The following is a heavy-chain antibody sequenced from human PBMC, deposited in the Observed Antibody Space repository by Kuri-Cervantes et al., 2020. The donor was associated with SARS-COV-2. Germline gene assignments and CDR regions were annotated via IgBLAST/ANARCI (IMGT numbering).Heavy chain of an antibody. D-gene: IGHD2-2*01. J-gene: IGHJ4*02. CDR3: AKSPIVVVPAAIAY. V-gene: IGHV3-23*01. CDR1: GFTFDDYA. Sequence: GGSLRLSCAASGFTFDDYAMSWVRQAPGKGLEWVSAISGSGGSTYYADSVKGRFTISRDNSKNTLYLQMNSLRAEDTAVYYCAKSPIVVVPAAIAYWGQGTLVTVSS. CDR2: ISGSGGST.